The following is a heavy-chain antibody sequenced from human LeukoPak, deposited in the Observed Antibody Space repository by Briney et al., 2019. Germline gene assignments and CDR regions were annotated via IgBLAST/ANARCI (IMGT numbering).Heavy chain of an antibody. V-gene: IGHV3-7*05. CDR1: GFTFSNYW. CDR2: IKQDGSEK. D-gene: IGHD7-27*01. Sequence: GGSLRRSCAASGFTFSNYWMSWVRQAPGTGLEWVANIKQDGSEKKYVDSVKGRFFISRDNAKNSLYLQVNSLRAEDTAVYHCVRDCWGTPHGVDGFDVWGQGTMVTVSS. J-gene: IGHJ3*01. CDR3: VRDCWGTPHGVDGFDV.